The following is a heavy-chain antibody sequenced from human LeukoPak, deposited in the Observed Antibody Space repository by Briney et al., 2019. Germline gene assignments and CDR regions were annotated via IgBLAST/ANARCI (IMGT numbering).Heavy chain of an antibody. J-gene: IGHJ4*02. CDR1: GGTFSSYT. Sequence: SVKVSCKASGGTFSSYTISWVRQAPGQGLEWMGRIIPILGIANYAQKFQGRVTITADESTSTTYMELSSLRSEDTAVYYCARYGYSYGQDDFDYWGQGTLVTVSS. D-gene: IGHD5-18*01. V-gene: IGHV1-69*02. CDR2: IIPILGIA. CDR3: ARYGYSYGQDDFDY.